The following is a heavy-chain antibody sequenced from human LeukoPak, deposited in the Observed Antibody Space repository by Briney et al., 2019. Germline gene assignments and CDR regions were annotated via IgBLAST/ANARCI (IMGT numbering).Heavy chain of an antibody. Sequence: GGSLRLSCAASGFTVSSNYMSWVRQAPGKGLEWVSVIYSGGSTHYADSVKGRFTISRDNSKNTLYLQMNSLRAEDTAVYCCARVAFYYYYGMDVWGQGTTVTVSS. CDR2: IYSGGST. CDR3: ARVAFYYYYGMDV. CDR1: GFTVSSNY. J-gene: IGHJ6*02. V-gene: IGHV3-66*01.